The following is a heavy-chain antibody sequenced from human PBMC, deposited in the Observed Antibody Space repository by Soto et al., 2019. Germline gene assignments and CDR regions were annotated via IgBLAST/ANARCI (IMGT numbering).Heavy chain of an antibody. V-gene: IGHV1-18*01. CDR1: GYTFTSYG. CDR3: ARGLFEYSSSSVDSLYYYYGMVV. D-gene: IGHD6-6*01. CDR2: ISAYNGNT. J-gene: IGHJ6*02. Sequence: ASVKVSCKASGYTFTSYGISWVRQAPGQGLEWMGWISAYNGNTNYAQKFQGRVTMTTDKSTSTAYMELRSLRSDDTAVYYCARGLFEYSSSSVDSLYYYYGMVVWGQGTTVNVSS.